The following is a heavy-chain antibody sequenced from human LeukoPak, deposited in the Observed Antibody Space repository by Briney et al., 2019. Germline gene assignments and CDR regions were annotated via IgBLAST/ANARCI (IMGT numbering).Heavy chain of an antibody. J-gene: IGHJ4*02. CDR3: ATWRGYGYGLNY. D-gene: IGHD5-18*01. CDR1: GFTFSSYW. Sequence: GGSLRLSCAASGFTFSSYWMSWVRQAPGKGLECVANIKHDGSQKYYVDSVKGRFSISRDNAKNSLYLQMNNLRAEDTAVYYCATWRGYGYGLNYWGQGTLVTVSS. V-gene: IGHV3-7*01. CDR2: IKHDGSQK.